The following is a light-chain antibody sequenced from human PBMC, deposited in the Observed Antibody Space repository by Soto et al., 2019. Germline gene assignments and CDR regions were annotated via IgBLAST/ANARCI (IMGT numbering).Light chain of an antibody. CDR2: GNS. CDR1: SSNIGAGYD. V-gene: IGLV1-40*01. CDR3: QSYDSSLSGYVV. J-gene: IGLJ2*01. Sequence: QSVLTQPPSVSGAPGQRDTISCTGSSSNIGAGYDVHWYQQLPGTAPKLLIYGNSNRPSGVPDRFSGSKSGTSASLAITGLQAEDEADYYCQSYDSSLSGYVVFGGGTKLTVL.